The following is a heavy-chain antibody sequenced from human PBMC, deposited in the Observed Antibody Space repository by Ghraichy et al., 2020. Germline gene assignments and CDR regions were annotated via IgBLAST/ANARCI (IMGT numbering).Heavy chain of an antibody. Sequence: GGSLRLSCAASGFTFSSYWMSWVRQAPGKGLEWVANIKQDGSEKYYVDSVKGRFTISRDNAKNSLYLQMNSLRAEDTAVYYCARGLSYGSGSYWVYWGQGTLVTVSS. CDR2: IKQDGSEK. CDR3: ARGLSYGSGSYWVY. J-gene: IGHJ4*02. V-gene: IGHV3-7*03. CDR1: GFTFSSYW. D-gene: IGHD3-10*01.